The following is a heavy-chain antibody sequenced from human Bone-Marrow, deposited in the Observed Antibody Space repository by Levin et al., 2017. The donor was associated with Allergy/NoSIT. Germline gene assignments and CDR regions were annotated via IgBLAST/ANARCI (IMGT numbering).Heavy chain of an antibody. Sequence: GGSLRLSCEGTGFAFGSYSMHWIRQSPGTGFEYVSAISHNGAGTYYGDSVAGRFTISRDNSKNTVVLQMDSLRAEDMGVYYCTRDQRGSGIFDYWGQGALVIVSS. J-gene: IGHJ4*02. CDR2: ISHNGAGT. D-gene: IGHD3-10*01. V-gene: IGHV3-64*02. CDR1: GFAFGSYS. CDR3: TRDQRGSGIFDY.